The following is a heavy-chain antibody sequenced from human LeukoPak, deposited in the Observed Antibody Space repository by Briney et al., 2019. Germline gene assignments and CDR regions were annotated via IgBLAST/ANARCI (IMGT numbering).Heavy chain of an antibody. D-gene: IGHD2/OR15-2a*01. CDR3: ARLFLSYFDY. CDR1: GYTFSSYG. V-gene: IGHV1-18*01. J-gene: IGHJ4*02. Sequence: ASVKVSCKTSGYTFSSYGITWVRQAPGQGLEWVGWIRGDNGDTNYAQKLQGRVTMTTDTSTSTAYMELRSLRSDDTAVYYCARLFLSYFDYRGQGTLVTVSS. CDR2: IRGDNGDT.